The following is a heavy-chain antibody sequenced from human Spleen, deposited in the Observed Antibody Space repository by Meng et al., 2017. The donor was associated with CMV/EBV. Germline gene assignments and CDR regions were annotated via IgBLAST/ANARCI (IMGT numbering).Heavy chain of an antibody. CDR1: GFTFSDYY. V-gene: IGHV3-11*04. CDR3: ASLSSARNWYFDL. Sequence: AASGFTFSDYYMNWIRQAPGTGLEWVSYISDSGRTIYYADSVRGRFTISRDNARNSLYLQMNSLRAEDTAVYYCASLSSARNWYFDLWGRGTLVTVSS. CDR2: ISDSGRTI. J-gene: IGHJ2*01.